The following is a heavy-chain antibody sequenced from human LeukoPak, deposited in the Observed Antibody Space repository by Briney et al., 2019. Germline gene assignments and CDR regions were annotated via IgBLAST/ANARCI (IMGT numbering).Heavy chain of an antibody. D-gene: IGHD3-9*01. CDR1: GFTFSSYW. CDR2: IKQDGSEK. V-gene: IGHV3-7*01. Sequence: GGSLRLSCAASGFTFSSYWMSWVRQAPGEGLEWVANIKQDGSEKYYVDSVKGRFTISRDNAKNSLYLQMNSLRAEDTAVYYCARDNSGKDILTGYYPYYYYYGMDVWGQGTTVTVSS. J-gene: IGHJ6*02. CDR3: ARDNSGKDILTGYYPYYYYYGMDV.